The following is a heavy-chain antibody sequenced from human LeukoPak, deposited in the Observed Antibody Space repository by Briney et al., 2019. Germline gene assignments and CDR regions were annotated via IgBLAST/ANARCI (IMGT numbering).Heavy chain of an antibody. Sequence: SVKVSCKASGGTFSSYAISWVRQAPGQGLEWMGGIIPIFGTANYAQKFQGRVTITADESTSTAYMELSSLRSEDTAVYYCASPAPGLLVGATIFGMDVWGQGTTVTVSS. CDR3: ASPAPGLLVGATIFGMDV. CDR2: IIPIFGTA. V-gene: IGHV1-69*13. CDR1: GGTFSSYA. J-gene: IGHJ6*02. D-gene: IGHD1-26*01.